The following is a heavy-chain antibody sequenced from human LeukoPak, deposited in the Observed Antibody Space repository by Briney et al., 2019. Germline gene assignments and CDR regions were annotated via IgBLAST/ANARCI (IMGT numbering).Heavy chain of an antibody. V-gene: IGHV3-48*04. J-gene: IGHJ4*02. CDR3: AGGARLRAGDY. Sequence: GGSLRLSCAASGFTLSRDSMNWVRQAPGKGLEWISYISTSCSTIYYADSVKGRFTISRDNAKNSLYLQMNSLRAEDTAVSYCAGGARLRAGDYWGQGTLVTVSS. CDR1: GFTLSRDS. CDR2: ISTSCSTI. D-gene: IGHD2-21*01.